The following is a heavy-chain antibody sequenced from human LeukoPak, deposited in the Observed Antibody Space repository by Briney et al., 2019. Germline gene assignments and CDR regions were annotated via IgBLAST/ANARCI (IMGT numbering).Heavy chain of an antibody. Sequence: GGSLRLSCAASGFTFSSYGMHWVRQAPGKGLEWVAVIWYDGSNKYYADSVKGRFTISRDNSKNTLYLQMNSLRAEDTAVYYCARDPGYSGYVSYYYGMDVWGQGTTVTVSS. CDR2: IWYDGSNK. CDR1: GFTFSSYG. D-gene: IGHD5-12*01. CDR3: ARDPGYSGYVSYYYGMDV. V-gene: IGHV3-33*01. J-gene: IGHJ6*02.